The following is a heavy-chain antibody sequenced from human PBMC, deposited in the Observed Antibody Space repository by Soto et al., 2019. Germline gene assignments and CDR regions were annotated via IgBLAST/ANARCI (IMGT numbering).Heavy chain of an antibody. CDR3: ARASTKIRVPKVYYFDY. CDR2: INHSGST. Sequence: QVQLQQWGAGLLKPSETLSLTCAGYGGSFSGYYWSWIRQPPGKGLAWIGEINHSGSTNYNPSLMSRVTISVDTSKNQFSLKLSSVTAADTAVYYCARASTKIRVPKVYYFDYWGQGTLVTVSS. V-gene: IGHV4-34*01. J-gene: IGHJ4*02. D-gene: IGHD6-6*01. CDR1: GGSFSGYY.